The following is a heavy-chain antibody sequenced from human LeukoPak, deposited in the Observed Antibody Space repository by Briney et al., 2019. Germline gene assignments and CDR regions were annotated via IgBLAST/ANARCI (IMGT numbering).Heavy chain of an antibody. CDR1: GYSFTSYW. CDR3: ARHRSSRGYYYYYGMDV. CDR2: IYPGDSDT. J-gene: IGHJ6*02. Sequence: GESLKISCEGSGYSFTSYWIGWVRQMPGKGLEWMGIIYPGDSDTRYSPYFQGQVTISADKSTSTAYLQWSSLKASDTAMYYCARHRSSRGYYYYYGMDVWGQGTTVTVSS. V-gene: IGHV5-51*01. D-gene: IGHD6-6*01.